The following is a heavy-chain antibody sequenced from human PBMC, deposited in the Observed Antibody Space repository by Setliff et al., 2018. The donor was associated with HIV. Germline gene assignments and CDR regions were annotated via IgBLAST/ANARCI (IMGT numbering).Heavy chain of an antibody. D-gene: IGHD3-10*01. V-gene: IGHV1-8*01. Sequence: ASVKVSCKASGYTFTSYDINWVRQATGQGLEWMGWMNPNSGNTGYAQKFQGRVTMTRNTSISTAYMELSSLRSEDTAVYYCARRRMYYYGSGSYYNFPGDYYYGMDVWGQGTTVTVSS. CDR2: MNPNSGNT. J-gene: IGHJ6*02. CDR1: GYTFTSYD. CDR3: ARRRMYYYGSGSYYNFPGDYYYGMDV.